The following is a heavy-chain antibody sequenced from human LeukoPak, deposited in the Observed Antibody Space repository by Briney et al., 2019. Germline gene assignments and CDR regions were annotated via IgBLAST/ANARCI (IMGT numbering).Heavy chain of an antibody. Sequence: KPSETLSLTCTVSGGSVSSGSYYWSWIRQPPGKGLEWVGYIYYSGSTSYNPTLQSRVTISADTSKNQFSLKLTSVTAADTAVYYCARMGCSSTSCWWFDPWGQGTLVTVSS. CDR3: ARMGCSSTSCWWFDP. CDR1: GGSVSSGSYY. CDR2: IYYSGST. V-gene: IGHV4-61*01. J-gene: IGHJ5*02. D-gene: IGHD2-2*01.